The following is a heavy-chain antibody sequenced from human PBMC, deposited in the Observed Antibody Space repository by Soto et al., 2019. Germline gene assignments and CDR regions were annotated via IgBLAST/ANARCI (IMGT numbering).Heavy chain of an antibody. Sequence: SGPTLVNPTQTLTLTCTLSVFSLSTSGVGVGWIRQPPGKALEWLALIYWDDDKRYSPSLKSRLTITKDTSKNQVVLTMTNMDPVDTATYYCAHTRSRTMCSSTSCYPRPKPGHHRSNSEYFQHWGQGTLVTVSS. J-gene: IGHJ1*01. CDR1: VFSLSTSGVG. CDR3: AHTRSRTMCSSTSCYPRPKPGHHRSNSEYFQH. CDR2: IYWDDDK. V-gene: IGHV2-5*02. D-gene: IGHD2-2*01.